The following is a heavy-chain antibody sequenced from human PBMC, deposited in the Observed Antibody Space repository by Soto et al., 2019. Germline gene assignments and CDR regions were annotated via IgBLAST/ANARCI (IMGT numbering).Heavy chain of an antibody. D-gene: IGHD1-26*01. CDR3: ARGRFTGAWDHDY. CDR1: GGSFSGYY. J-gene: IGHJ4*02. Sequence: QVQLQQWGAGLLKPSETLSLTCAVYGGSFSGYYWSWIRQPPGKGLEWIGEINHSGSTNYNPSLKSRVTISVDTSKNQFSLKLSSVTAADTAVYYCARGRFTGAWDHDYWGQGTLVTVSS. CDR2: INHSGST. V-gene: IGHV4-34*01.